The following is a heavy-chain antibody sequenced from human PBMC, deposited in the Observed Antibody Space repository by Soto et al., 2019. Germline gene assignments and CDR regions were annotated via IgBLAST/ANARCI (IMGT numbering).Heavy chain of an antibody. J-gene: IGHJ4*02. CDR3: AKAPYDFWSGYYPFDY. Sequence: LRLSCAASGFTFSSYWMSWVRQAPGKGLEWVANIKQDGSEKYYVDSVKGRFTISRDNSKNTLYLQMNSLRAEDTAVYCCAKAPYDFWSGYYPFDYWGQGTLVTVSS. V-gene: IGHV3-7*03. D-gene: IGHD3-3*01. CDR1: GFTFSSYW. CDR2: IKQDGSEK.